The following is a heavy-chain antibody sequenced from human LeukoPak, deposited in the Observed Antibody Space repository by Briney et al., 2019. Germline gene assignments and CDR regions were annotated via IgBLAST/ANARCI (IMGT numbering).Heavy chain of an antibody. CDR2: ITISGNSI. D-gene: IGHD3-16*01. CDR1: GFAFSSYG. V-gene: IGHV3-48*03. J-gene: IGHJ4*02. CDR3: ARAITFGGGFDY. Sequence: PGGSLRPSCAASGFAFSSYGMNWVRQAPGKGLEWVSYITISGNSIYYGDSVKGRFTISRENAKNSLYLQMNSLRAEDTAVYYCARAITFGGGFDYWGQGTLVTVSS.